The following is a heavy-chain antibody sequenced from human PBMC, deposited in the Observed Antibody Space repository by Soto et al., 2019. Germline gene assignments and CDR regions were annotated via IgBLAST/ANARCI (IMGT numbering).Heavy chain of an antibody. CDR2: IYHTGNA. CDR1: GDSISNSRFY. J-gene: IGHJ4*02. CDR3: ARDNGYSYGYTLDH. Sequence: SETLSLTCSVSGDSISNSRFYWAWIRQPPGEGLEWIGSIYHTGNANYNPSLKSRVTISVDTSKNQFSLKLSSVTAADTAVYYCARDNGYSYGYTLDHWGQGTLVTVSS. D-gene: IGHD5-18*01. V-gene: IGHV4-39*07.